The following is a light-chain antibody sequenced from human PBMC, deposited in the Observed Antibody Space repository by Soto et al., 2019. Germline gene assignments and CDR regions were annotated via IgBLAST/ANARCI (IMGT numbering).Light chain of an antibody. V-gene: IGLV1-51*01. CDR2: DNN. Sequence: QSVLTQPPSVSAAPGQKVTISCSGSSSNIGNNYVSWYQQLPGTAPKPLIYDNNKRPSGIPDRFSGSKSGTSATLGITGLQTGDEADYYCRTWDSSLSAVVFGGGTKLTVL. CDR1: SSNIGNNY. J-gene: IGLJ2*01. CDR3: RTWDSSLSAVV.